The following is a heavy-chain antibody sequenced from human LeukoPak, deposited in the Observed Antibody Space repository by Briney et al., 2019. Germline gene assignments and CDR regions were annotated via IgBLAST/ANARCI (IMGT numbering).Heavy chain of an antibody. D-gene: IGHD2-15*01. J-gene: IGHJ5*02. V-gene: IGHV1-18*01. CDR2: ISVYNGNT. CDR1: GYTFTSYG. CDR3: ARYRYCSGGGCYLEVWFDP. Sequence: ASVKVSCKASGYTFTSYGISWVRQAPGQGLEWMGWISVYNGNTNYAQKFQGRVTMTTDTSTSTAYMELRSLRSDDTAVYYCARYRYCSGGGCYLEVWFDPWGQGTLVTVSS.